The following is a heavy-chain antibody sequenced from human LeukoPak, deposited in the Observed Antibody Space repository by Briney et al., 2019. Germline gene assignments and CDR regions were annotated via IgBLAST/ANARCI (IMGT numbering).Heavy chain of an antibody. D-gene: IGHD5-24*01. Sequence: SETLSLTCAVYGGSFSGYYWSWIRQPPGKGLEWIGEINHSGSTNYNPSLKSRVTISVDTSKNQFSLKLSSVTAADTAVYYCARGKRWRNKRWHYFDYWGQGTLLAVSS. CDR3: ARGKRWRNKRWHYFDY. V-gene: IGHV4-34*01. CDR1: GGSFSGYY. CDR2: INHSGST. J-gene: IGHJ4*02.